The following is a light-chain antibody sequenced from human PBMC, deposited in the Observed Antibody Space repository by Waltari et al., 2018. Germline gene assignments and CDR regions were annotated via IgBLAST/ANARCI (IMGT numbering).Light chain of an antibody. CDR3: QQRANWPPLT. CDR2: EAS. V-gene: IGKV3-11*01. J-gene: IGKJ4*01. Sequence: EVVLTQSPATLSLSPGERATLSCRASQSVYNFLAWYQQKPGQAPRLLIYEASQRATGIPARFSGSGSGTDFTLTISNLEPEDVAVYYCQQRANWPPLTFGGGTKVEI. CDR1: QSVYNF.